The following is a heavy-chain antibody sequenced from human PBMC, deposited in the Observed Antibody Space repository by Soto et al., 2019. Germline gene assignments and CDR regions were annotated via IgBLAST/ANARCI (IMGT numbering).Heavy chain of an antibody. CDR1: GFTFSSYG. CDR3: AKDLYDILTGINLDYFDY. J-gene: IGHJ4*02. D-gene: IGHD3-9*01. V-gene: IGHV3-30*18. Sequence: PGGSLRLSCAASGFTFSSYGMHWVRQAPGKGLEWVAVISYDGSNKYYADSVKGRFTISRDNSKNTPYLQMNSLRAEDTAVYYCAKDLYDILTGINLDYFDYWGQGTLVTVSS. CDR2: ISYDGSNK.